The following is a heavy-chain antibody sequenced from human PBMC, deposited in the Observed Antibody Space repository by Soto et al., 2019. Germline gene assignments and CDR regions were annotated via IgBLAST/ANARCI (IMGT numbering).Heavy chain of an antibody. J-gene: IGHJ5*02. D-gene: IGHD2-2*01. CDR3: AKAQIVLVPPGMGGLGGLYDP. V-gene: IGHV3-23*01. CDR2: IDGPAHTT. CDR1: GFPFSSYA. Sequence: EVQLLQSGGDVVQPGGSLRLTCAASGFPFSSYAMSWVRQTPGKGLEWISAIDGPAHTTFYADSVKGRFTIFRDNSKNTLFLQMSSLRVEDTAVYYCAKAQIVLVPPGMGGLGGLYDPWGQGTRVTVSS.